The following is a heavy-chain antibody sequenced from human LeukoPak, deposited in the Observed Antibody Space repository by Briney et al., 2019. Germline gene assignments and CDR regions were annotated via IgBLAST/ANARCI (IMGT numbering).Heavy chain of an antibody. D-gene: IGHD3-10*01. Sequence: GGSLRLSCAASGFTLRTYAMSWVRHAPGRGLEWVGRIKSKTDGGTTDYAAPVKGRFTISRDDSKNTLYLQMNSLKTEDTAVYYCTKIRGDVWGKGTTVTVSS. CDR2: IKSKTDGGTT. CDR1: GFTLRTYA. V-gene: IGHV3-15*01. CDR3: TKIRGDV. J-gene: IGHJ6*04.